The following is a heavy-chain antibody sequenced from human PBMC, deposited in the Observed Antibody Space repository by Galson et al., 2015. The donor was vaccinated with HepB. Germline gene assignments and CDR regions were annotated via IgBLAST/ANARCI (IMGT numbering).Heavy chain of an antibody. Sequence: SVKVSCKASGYTFTSYGISWVRQAPGQGLEWMGWISAYNGNTNYAQKPQGRVTMTTDTSTSTAYMELRSLRSDDTAVYYCARVRLGVAGTAPDYWGQGTLVTVSS. CDR2: ISAYNGNT. CDR1: GYTFTSYG. CDR3: ARVRLGVAGTAPDY. J-gene: IGHJ4*02. D-gene: IGHD6-19*01. V-gene: IGHV1-18*01.